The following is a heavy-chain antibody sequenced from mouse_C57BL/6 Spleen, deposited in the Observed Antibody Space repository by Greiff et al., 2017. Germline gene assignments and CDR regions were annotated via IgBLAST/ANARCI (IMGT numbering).Heavy chain of an antibody. D-gene: IGHD2-1*01. CDR3: ARGYYGNYVGAMDY. CDR2: INPNNGGT. CDR1: GYTFTDYN. J-gene: IGHJ4*01. Sequence: EVQLQQSGPELVQPGASVTMSCKASGYTFTDYNMHWVKQSHGKSLEWIGYINPNNGGTSYNQKFKGKATLTVNKSSSTAYMELRSLTSEDSAVYDCARGYYGNYVGAMDYWGQGTSVTVSS. V-gene: IGHV1-22*01.